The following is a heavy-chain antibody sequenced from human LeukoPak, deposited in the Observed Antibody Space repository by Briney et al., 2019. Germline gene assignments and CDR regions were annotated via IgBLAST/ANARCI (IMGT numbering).Heavy chain of an antibody. Sequence: GGSLRLSCAASGFTFSSYAMSWVRQAPGKGLEWVSAISGGSADYADSVKSRFSISIDNSKNTLYLQMNSLRAEDTAVYYCAKDRSSRYDFWSGSFSHYYYYYMDVWGKGTTVTVSS. CDR2: ISGGSA. V-gene: IGHV3-23*01. CDR3: AKDRSSRYDFWSGSFSHYYYYYMDV. CDR1: GFTFSSYA. J-gene: IGHJ6*03. D-gene: IGHD3-3*01.